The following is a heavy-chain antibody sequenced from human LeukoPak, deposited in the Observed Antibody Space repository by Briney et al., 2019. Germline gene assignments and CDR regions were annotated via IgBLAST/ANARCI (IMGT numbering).Heavy chain of an antibody. Sequence: GGSLRLSCAPSGFTFSSFAMSWVRQAPGKGLEWVSAISGSGDNTYYADSAKGRFTISRDNSKDTLFLQLNSLTAADTAMYFCAKASVAIPQYCNSWGQGTLVTVSS. D-gene: IGHD2-2*02. V-gene: IGHV3-23*01. J-gene: IGHJ5*02. CDR3: AKASVAIPQYCNS. CDR2: ISGSGDNT. CDR1: GFTFSSFA.